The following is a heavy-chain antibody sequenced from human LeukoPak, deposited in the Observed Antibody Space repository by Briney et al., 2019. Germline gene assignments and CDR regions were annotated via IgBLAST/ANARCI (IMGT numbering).Heavy chain of an antibody. J-gene: IGHJ4*02. CDR1: GFIFSSCA. Sequence: GGSLRLSCATSGFIFSSCAMSWVRQAPGKGLEWVSAISGSGGSTYYADSVKGRFTISRDNSKNTLYLQMNSLRAEDTAVYYCAKDLWYGSGSYTAEQEVYWGQGTLVTVSS. CDR2: ISGSGGST. D-gene: IGHD3-10*01. V-gene: IGHV3-23*01. CDR3: AKDLWYGSGSYTAEQEVY.